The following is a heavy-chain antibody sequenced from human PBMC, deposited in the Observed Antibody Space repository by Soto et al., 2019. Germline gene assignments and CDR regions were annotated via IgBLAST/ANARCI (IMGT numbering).Heavy chain of an antibody. J-gene: IGHJ2*01. CDR1: GGTFSSYT. V-gene: IGHV1-69*08. CDR3: ARDGDGDPSSYWYFDL. CDR2: IIPILGIA. D-gene: IGHD4-17*01. Sequence: QVQLVQSGAEVKKPGSSVKVSCKASGGTFSSYTISWVRQAPGQGLEWMGRIIPILGIANYAQKFRGRVTITADKSTSTAYMELSSLRSEDTAVYYCARDGDGDPSSYWYFDLWGRGTLVTVSS.